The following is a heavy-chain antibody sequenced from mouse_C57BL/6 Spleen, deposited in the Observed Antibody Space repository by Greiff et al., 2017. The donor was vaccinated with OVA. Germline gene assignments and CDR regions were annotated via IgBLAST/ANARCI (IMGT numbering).Heavy chain of an antibody. D-gene: IGHD4-1*01. CDR1: GYTFTDYE. J-gene: IGHJ2*01. CDR3: TRRGLGYFDY. Sequence: VKLMESGAELVRPGASVTLSCKASGYTFTDYEMHWVKQTPVHGLEWIGAIDPETGGTAYNQKFKGKAILTADKSSSTAYMELRSLTSEDSAVYYCTRRGLGYFDYWGQGTTLTVSS. V-gene: IGHV1-15*01. CDR2: IDPETGGT.